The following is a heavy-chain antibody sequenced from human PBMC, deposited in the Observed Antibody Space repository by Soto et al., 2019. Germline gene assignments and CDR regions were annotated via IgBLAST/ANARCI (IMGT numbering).Heavy chain of an antibody. J-gene: IGHJ5*02. Sequence: TSETLSLTCTVSGGSISSGGYYRSWIRQHPGKGLEWIGYIYYSGSTYYNPSLKSRVTISVDTSRNQFSLKLSSVTAADTAVYYCARDVGLTGTPGNLANWFDPWGQGTLVNVSS. D-gene: IGHD1-7*01. CDR2: IYYSGST. CDR3: ARDVGLTGTPGNLANWFDP. V-gene: IGHV4-31*03. CDR1: GGSISSGGYY.